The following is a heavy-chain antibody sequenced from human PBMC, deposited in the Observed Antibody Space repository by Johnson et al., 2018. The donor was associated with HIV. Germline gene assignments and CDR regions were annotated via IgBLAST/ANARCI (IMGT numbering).Heavy chain of an antibody. J-gene: IGHJ3*02. CDR2: IGISGNT. V-gene: IGHV3-13*01. CDR1: GFTFSTYD. CDR3: AKDPGWFGEPGDAFDI. D-gene: IGHD3-10*01. Sequence: MQLVESGGGLVQPGGSLRLSCAASGFTFSTYDIYWVRQATGRGLEWVSGIGISGNTNYPGSVKGRFTISRDNSKNTLYLQMNSLRAEDTAVYYCAKDPGWFGEPGDAFDIWGQGTMVTVSS.